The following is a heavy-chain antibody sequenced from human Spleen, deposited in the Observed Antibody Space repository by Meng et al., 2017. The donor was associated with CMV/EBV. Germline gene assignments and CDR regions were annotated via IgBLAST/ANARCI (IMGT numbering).Heavy chain of an antibody. CDR2: MNPNSGNT. D-gene: IGHD3-3*01. J-gene: IGHJ4*02. Sequence: CKASGYTFTSYDINWVRQATGQGLEWMGWMNPNSGNTGYAQKFQGRVTITRNTSISTAYMELSSLRSEDTAVYYCARGRGFLEWYFDYWGQGTLVTVSS. CDR3: ARGRGFLEWYFDY. V-gene: IGHV1-8*03. CDR1: GYTFTSYD.